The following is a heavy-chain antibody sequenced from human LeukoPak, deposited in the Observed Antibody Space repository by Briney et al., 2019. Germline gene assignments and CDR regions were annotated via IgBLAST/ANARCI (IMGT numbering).Heavy chain of an antibody. Sequence: GGSLRLSCAASGFTVSSNYMSWVRQAPGKGLDWVSVIYSGGSTYYADSVKGRFTISRDNSKNTLYLQMNSLRAEDTAVYYCAREDREYSSGWGDFDYWGQGTLVTVSS. V-gene: IGHV3-66*01. D-gene: IGHD6-19*01. CDR1: GFTVSSNY. J-gene: IGHJ4*02. CDR3: AREDREYSSGWGDFDY. CDR2: IYSGGST.